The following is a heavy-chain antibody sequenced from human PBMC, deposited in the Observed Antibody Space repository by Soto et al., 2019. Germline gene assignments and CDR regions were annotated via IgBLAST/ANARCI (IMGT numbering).Heavy chain of an antibody. V-gene: IGHV1-18*01. CDR3: ARSDYGDYVRGRGNY. CDR2: ISAYNGNT. J-gene: IGHJ4*02. CDR1: GYTFTSYG. D-gene: IGHD4-17*01. Sequence: QVQLVQSGAEVKKPGASVKVSCKATGYTFTSYGISWVRQAPGQGIEWMGWISAYNGNTNYAQKLQGRVTMTTDTSTSTAYMELRSLRSDDTAVYYCARSDYGDYVRGRGNYWGQGTLVTVSS.